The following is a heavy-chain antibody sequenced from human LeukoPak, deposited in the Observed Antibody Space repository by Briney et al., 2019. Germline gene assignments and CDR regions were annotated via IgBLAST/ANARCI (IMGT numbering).Heavy chain of an antibody. J-gene: IGHJ4*02. CDR1: GGSISSSSYY. CDR2: IYYSGST. Sequence: KSSETLSLTCTVSGGSISSSSYYWGWIRQPPGKGLEWIGSIYYSGSTNYNPSLKSRVTMSVDTSKNQFSLKLSSVTAADTAVYYCARERYSGYDYLFDYWGQGTLVTVSS. V-gene: IGHV4-39*07. CDR3: ARERYSGYDYLFDY. D-gene: IGHD5-12*01.